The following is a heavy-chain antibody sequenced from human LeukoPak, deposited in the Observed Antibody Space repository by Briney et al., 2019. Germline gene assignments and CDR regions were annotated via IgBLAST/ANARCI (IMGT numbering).Heavy chain of an antibody. J-gene: IGHJ4*02. Sequence: VASVKVSCKASGGTFSSYAISWVRQAPGQGLEWMGGIIPIFGTANYAQKFQGRVTITADESTSTAYMELSSLRSDDTAVYYCARGPSGSDYWGQGTLVIVSS. CDR2: IIPIFGTA. D-gene: IGHD3-10*01. CDR1: GGTFSSYA. CDR3: ARGPSGSDY. V-gene: IGHV1-69*13.